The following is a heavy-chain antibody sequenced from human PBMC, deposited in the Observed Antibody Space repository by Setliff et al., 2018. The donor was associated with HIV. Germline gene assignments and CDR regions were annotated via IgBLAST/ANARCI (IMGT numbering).Heavy chain of an antibody. Sequence: PSETLSLTCAVYGGSFSGYYWSWIRQPPGKGLEWIGEISHGGSTNYNPSLKSRVTISVDTSKNQFSLELSSVTAADTAVYYCARGPYCTNGVCYKPARPFDPWGQGTLVTVSS. CDR3: ARGPYCTNGVCYKPARPFDP. CDR2: ISHGGST. V-gene: IGHV4-34*01. D-gene: IGHD2-8*01. CDR1: GGSFSGYY. J-gene: IGHJ5*02.